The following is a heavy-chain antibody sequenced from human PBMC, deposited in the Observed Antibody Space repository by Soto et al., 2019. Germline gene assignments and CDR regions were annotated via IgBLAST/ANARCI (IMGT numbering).Heavy chain of an antibody. D-gene: IGHD3-22*01. CDR2: IYPGDSDT. J-gene: IGHJ4*02. CDR3: ARREYDYYDSSGYFDY. CDR1: GYSFTSYW. V-gene: IGHV5-51*01. Sequence: PGESLKISCKGSGYSFTSYWIGWVRQMPGKGLEWMGIIYPGDSDTRYSPSFQGQVTISADKSISTAYLQWSSLKASDTAMYYCARREYDYYDSSGYFDYWGQGTLVTVSS.